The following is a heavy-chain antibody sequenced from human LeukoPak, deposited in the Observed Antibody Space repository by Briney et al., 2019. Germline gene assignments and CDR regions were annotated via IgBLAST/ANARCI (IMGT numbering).Heavy chain of an antibody. CDR2: ISSSSYI. J-gene: IGHJ4*02. CDR1: GFTVSSNY. V-gene: IGHV3-69-1*01. D-gene: IGHD4-17*01. Sequence: PGGSLRLSCAASGFTVSSNYMSWVRQAPGKGLEWVSSISSSSYIYYADSVKGRFTISRDNAKNSLYLQMNSLRAEDTAVYYCARARFYDYGDGNYFDYWGQGTLVTVSS. CDR3: ARARFYDYGDGNYFDY.